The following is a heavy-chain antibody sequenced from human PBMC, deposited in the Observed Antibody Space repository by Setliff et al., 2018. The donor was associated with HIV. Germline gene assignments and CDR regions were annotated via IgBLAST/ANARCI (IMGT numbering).Heavy chain of an antibody. CDR2: IERGGSST. V-gene: IGHV3-74*01. J-gene: IGHJ4*02. CDR1: GFTFSNYW. D-gene: IGHD1-1*01. Sequence: GGSLRLSCEASGFTFSNYWMYWVRQAPGRGLVWVSRIERGGSSTDYADSVKGRFTISRDNAKNTLYLQMNSLRAEDTAVYYCASARIPTGGTSTSFDYWGQGALVTVSS. CDR3: ASARIPTGGTSTSFDY.